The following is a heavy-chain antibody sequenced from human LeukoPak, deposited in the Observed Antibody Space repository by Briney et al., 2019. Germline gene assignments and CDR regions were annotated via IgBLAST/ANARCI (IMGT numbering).Heavy chain of an antibody. Sequence: SETLSLTCTVSGGSISSSSYYWGWIRQPPGKGLEWIGGIYYSGITHYSPSLKSRVTISVDTSKNQFSLKLSSVTAADTALYYCARLGEYSGYDYWGQGTLVTVSS. CDR1: GGSISSSSYY. J-gene: IGHJ4*02. V-gene: IGHV4-39*01. CDR2: IYYSGIT. D-gene: IGHD5-12*01. CDR3: ARLGEYSGYDY.